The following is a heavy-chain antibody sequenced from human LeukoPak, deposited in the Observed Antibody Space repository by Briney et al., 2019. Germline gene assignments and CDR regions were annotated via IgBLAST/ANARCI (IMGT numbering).Heavy chain of an antibody. J-gene: IGHJ4*02. Sequence: SETLSLTCTVSGGSISSYYWSWIRQPPGKGLEWIGYIYYSGSTNYNPSLKSRVTISVDTSKNQFSLKLSSVPAADSAVYYCASIGRFGESMGDYWGQGTLVTVSS. V-gene: IGHV4-59*08. CDR1: GGSISSYY. D-gene: IGHD3-10*01. CDR3: ASIGRFGESMGDY. CDR2: IYYSGST.